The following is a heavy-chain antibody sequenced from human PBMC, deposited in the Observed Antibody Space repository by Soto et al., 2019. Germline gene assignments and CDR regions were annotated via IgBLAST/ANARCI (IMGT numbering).Heavy chain of an antibody. CDR2: IIPIFGTA. J-gene: IGHJ4*02. Sequence: GASVKVSCKASGGTFSSYAISWVRQAPGQGLEWMGGIIPIFGTANYAQKFQGRVTITADESTSTAYMELSSLRSEDTAVYYCASLTIFGVVISGHFDYWGQGTLVTVSS. V-gene: IGHV1-69*13. CDR3: ASLTIFGVVISGHFDY. CDR1: GGTFSSYA. D-gene: IGHD3-3*01.